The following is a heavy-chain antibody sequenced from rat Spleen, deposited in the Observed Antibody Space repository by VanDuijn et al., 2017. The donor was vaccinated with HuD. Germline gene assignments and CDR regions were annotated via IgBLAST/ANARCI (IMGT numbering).Heavy chain of an antibody. CDR2: IWGHGGT. D-gene: IGHD4-1*01. CDR1: GFSLTSYN. CDR3: ARGSVFFDY. J-gene: IGHJ2*01. V-gene: IGHV2-41*01. Sequence: QVQLKESGPGLVQPSQTLSLTCTVVGFSLTSYNVHWVRQPPGQGLEWMGVIWGHGGTDYNSAIKSRLSISRDTSRSQVFLQRNGLQTEDTAIYFCARGSVFFDYWGQGVMVTVSS.